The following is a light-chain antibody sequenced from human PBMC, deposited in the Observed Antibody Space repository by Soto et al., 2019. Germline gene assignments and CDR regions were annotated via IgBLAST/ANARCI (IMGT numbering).Light chain of an antibody. CDR3: SSYTTINTVV. V-gene: IGLV2-14*01. CDR2: EVS. J-gene: IGLJ2*01. Sequence: QSVLAQPASVSGSPGQSITISCTGTSSDVGGYNYVSWYQQHPGKAPKLIISEVSIRPSGGSARFSGSKSGDTASLTISGLQAEDEAEYYCSSYTTINTVVFGGGTKLTVL. CDR1: SSDVGGYNY.